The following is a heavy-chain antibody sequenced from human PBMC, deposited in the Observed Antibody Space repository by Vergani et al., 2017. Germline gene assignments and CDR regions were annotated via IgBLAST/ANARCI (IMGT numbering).Heavy chain of an antibody. V-gene: IGHV4-59*12. Sequence: QVQLQQWGAGLLKPSETLSLTCTVSGGSISSYYWSWIRQPPGKGLEWIGYIYYSGSTNYNPSLKSRVTISVDTSKNQFSLKLSSVTAADTAVYYCARGKRWLQSTSAHFQHWGQGTLVTVSS. CDR3: ARGKRWLQSTSAHFQH. D-gene: IGHD5-24*01. CDR1: GGSISSYY. J-gene: IGHJ1*01. CDR2: IYYSGST.